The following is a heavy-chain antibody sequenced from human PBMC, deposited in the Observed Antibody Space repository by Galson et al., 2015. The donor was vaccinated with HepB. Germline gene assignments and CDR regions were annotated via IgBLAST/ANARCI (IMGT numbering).Heavy chain of an antibody. D-gene: IGHD1/OR15-1a*01. J-gene: IGHJ4*02. CDR3: VTGEQGAWDY. CDR1: GLTFRRYW. Sequence: SLRLSCAASGLTFRRYWMSWVRQAPGKGLEWVAIIKEDENAKDYVDSVKGRLTISRDNAKNSLYLQMSSLRGEDTAVYYCVTGEQGAWDYWGQGTLVIVSP. V-gene: IGHV3-7*03. CDR2: IKEDENAK.